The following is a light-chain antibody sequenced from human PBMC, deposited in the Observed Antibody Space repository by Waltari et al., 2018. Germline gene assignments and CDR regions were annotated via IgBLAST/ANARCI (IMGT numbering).Light chain of an antibody. CDR1: QSVSSY. Sequence: EIVLTQSPATLSLSPGDRATLSCRASQSVSSYLAWYQQKPGQAPRLLIYDASNRATGIPARFSGSGSGTDFTLTISSLEPEDFAVYYCQQRSGTFGQGTKVEIK. V-gene: IGKV3-11*01. CDR2: DAS. CDR3: QQRSGT. J-gene: IGKJ1*01.